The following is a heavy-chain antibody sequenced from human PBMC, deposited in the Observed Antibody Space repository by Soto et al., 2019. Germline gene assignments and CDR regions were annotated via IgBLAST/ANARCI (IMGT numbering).Heavy chain of an antibody. V-gene: IGHV4-39*01. D-gene: IGHD3-16*01. Sequence: SETLSLTCAVYGESFSSFYWGWIRQPPGKGLECIGSIYYSGSTYYNPSLKSRVTISVDTSKNQFSLRLSSVTAADTAMYYCAHLGLGYNWFEPWGQGILVTVSS. CDR3: AHLGLGYNWFEP. J-gene: IGHJ5*02. CDR2: IYYSGST. CDR1: GESFSSFY.